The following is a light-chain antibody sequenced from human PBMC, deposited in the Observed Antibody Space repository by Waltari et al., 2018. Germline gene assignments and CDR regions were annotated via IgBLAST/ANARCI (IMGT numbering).Light chain of an antibody. CDR2: DAS. Sequence: EIVLTQSPATLSLSPGERATLSCRASQSINNYLAWYQQKPGQAPRLLIYDASNRATGIPARFSGSGSGTDFTLTISSLEPEDFAVYYCHQRSIWPLTFGGGTNVEIK. CDR1: QSINNY. J-gene: IGKJ4*01. CDR3: HQRSIWPLT. V-gene: IGKV3-11*01.